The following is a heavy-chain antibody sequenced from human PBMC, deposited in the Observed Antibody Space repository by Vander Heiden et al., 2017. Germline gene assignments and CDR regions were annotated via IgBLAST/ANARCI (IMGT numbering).Heavy chain of an antibody. Sequence: QVPLQESGPGLVKPSETLSLTCPVSGGSIGSYYWTWIRQPAGEGLEWIGHIHTTGYTEYNPSLESRVTMSVDTSKNQFSLKLTSVTAADTAVYYCARQDSAMTRIDPWGQGTLVTVSS. D-gene: IGHD4-17*01. CDR1: GGSIGSYY. CDR3: ARQDSAMTRIDP. V-gene: IGHV4-4*07. J-gene: IGHJ5*02. CDR2: IHTTGYT.